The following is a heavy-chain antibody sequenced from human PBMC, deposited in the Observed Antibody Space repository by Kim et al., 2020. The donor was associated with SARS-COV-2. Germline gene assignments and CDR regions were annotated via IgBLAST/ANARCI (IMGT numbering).Heavy chain of an antibody. CDR3: AKDPTYGGRTPIDY. D-gene: IGHD4-17*01. V-gene: IGHV3-23*01. Sequence: ADAVKGRLTISRDNSKNTLYLQMNSLRAEDTAVYYCAKDPTYGGRTPIDYWGQGTLVTVSS. J-gene: IGHJ4*02.